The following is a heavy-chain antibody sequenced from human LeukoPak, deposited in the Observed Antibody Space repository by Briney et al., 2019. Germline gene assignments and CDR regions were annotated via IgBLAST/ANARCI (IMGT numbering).Heavy chain of an antibody. J-gene: IGHJ4*02. V-gene: IGHV3-23*01. CDR3: ASSRGGINQFDY. CDR2: ISASGGST. CDR1: GFTFSSYA. Sequence: PGGSLRLSCAASGFTFSSYAMSWVRQAPGKGLEWVSGISASGGSTYYAASVKGRFTISRDGSSSTLHLQMNNLRAEDTAVYYCASSRGGINQFDYWGQGSLVTVSS. D-gene: IGHD3-10*01.